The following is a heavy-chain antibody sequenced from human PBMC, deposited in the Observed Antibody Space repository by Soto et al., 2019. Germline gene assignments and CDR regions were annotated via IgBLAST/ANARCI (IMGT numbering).Heavy chain of an antibody. CDR2: IYYSGST. D-gene: IGHD6-13*01. CDR3: ARSIAAAGTDYYYYYGMDV. CDR1: GGSIISYY. Sequence: PSETLSLTCTVSGGSIISYYWSWIRQPPGKGLEGIGYIYYSGSTNYNPSLKSRVTIAVDTSKNQFSLRLSRVSAADTAVYYCARSIAAAGTDYYYYYGMDVWGQRNTVTVS. J-gene: IGHJ6*02. V-gene: IGHV4-59*01.